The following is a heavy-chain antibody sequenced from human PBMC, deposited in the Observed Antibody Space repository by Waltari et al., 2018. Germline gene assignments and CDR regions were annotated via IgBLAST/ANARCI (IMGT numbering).Heavy chain of an antibody. CDR3: AKTSVVTMIVVPYYWDY. V-gene: IGHV3-23*01. J-gene: IGHJ4*02. D-gene: IGHD3-22*01. CDR2: ISGSGGST. CDR1: GFTFSSYA. Sequence: EVQLLESGGGLVQHGGSLRLSCAASGFTFSSYAMSWVRQAPGKGLEWVSAISGSGGSTYYADSVKGRFTISRDNSKNTLYLQMNSLRAEDTAVYYCAKTSVVTMIVVPYYWDYWGQGTLVTVSS.